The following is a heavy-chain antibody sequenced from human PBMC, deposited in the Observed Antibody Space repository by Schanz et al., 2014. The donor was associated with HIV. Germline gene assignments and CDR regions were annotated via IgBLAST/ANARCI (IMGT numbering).Heavy chain of an antibody. J-gene: IGHJ1*01. CDR2: MNPSTGNS. CDR1: GYTFINYD. V-gene: IGHV1-8*01. Sequence: QVQLVQSGAEVKKPGASVKVSCKASGYTFINYDIHWVRQASGLGLEWMGWMNPSTGNSGYAQMFQVRVTMTRDTSISTAYLEVDSLKSEDTAVYYCARGPEVVVTGAPAEYFQHWGQGTLVTVSS. CDR3: ARGPEVVVTGAPAEYFQH. D-gene: IGHD2-21*02.